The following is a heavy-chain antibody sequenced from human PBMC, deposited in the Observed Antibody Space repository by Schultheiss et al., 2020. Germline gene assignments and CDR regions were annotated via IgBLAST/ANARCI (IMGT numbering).Heavy chain of an antibody. D-gene: IGHD6-13*01. Sequence: GSLRLSCAASGFTFSSYGMHWVRQAPGKGLEWVAVIWYDGSNKYYADSVKGRFTISRDNSKNTLYLQMNSLRAEDTAIYYCARTLGMYSASQDGMDVWGQGTTVTVSS. J-gene: IGHJ6*02. V-gene: IGHV3-33*01. CDR2: IWYDGSNK. CDR1: GFTFSSYG. CDR3: ARTLGMYSASQDGMDV.